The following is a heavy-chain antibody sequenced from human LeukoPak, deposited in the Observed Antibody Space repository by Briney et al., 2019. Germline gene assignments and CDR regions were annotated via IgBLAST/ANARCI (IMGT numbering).Heavy chain of an antibody. CDR2: IVGSGGST. Sequence: GGSLRLSCAASGFNLSSNYVRWVRQAPGKGLEWVSAIVGSGGSTFYADSVKGRFTISRDNSKNTLFLQMNSLRAEDTAVYYCAKELYTGSYFTSDYWGQGTLVTVSS. D-gene: IGHD1-26*01. CDR1: GFNLSSNY. J-gene: IGHJ4*02. CDR3: AKELYTGSYFTSDY. V-gene: IGHV3-23*01.